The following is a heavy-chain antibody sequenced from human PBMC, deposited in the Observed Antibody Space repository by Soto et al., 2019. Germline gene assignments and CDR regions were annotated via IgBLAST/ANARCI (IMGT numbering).Heavy chain of an antibody. J-gene: IGHJ6*02. CDR3: ARNSGSGNFGYYGMDV. CDR2: IYYTGTT. V-gene: IGHV4-30-4*01. D-gene: IGHD3-10*01. CDR1: GGSVTSVEYF. Sequence: QVHLQESGPRLVKPSQTLSLTCTVSGGSVTSVEYFWTWVRQPPGKGLECIGYIYYTGTTYYNPSLESRLTMSMDRSKNQFSLDLRSMTAADTAVYSCARNSGSGNFGYYGMDVWGQGTTVTVSS.